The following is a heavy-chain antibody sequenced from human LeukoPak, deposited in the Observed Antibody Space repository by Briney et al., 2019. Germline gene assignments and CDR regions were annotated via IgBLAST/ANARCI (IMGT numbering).Heavy chain of an antibody. D-gene: IGHD3-10*01. CDR2: IKQDGSEK. CDR1: GFTFRSYA. V-gene: IGHV3-7*01. CDR3: ARDYYGSGILDY. Sequence: GGSLRLSCAASGFTFRSYAMSWVRQAPGKGLEWVANIKQDGSEKYYVDSVKGRFTISRDNAKNSLYPQMNSLRAEDTAVYYCARDYYGSGILDYWGQGTLVTVSS. J-gene: IGHJ4*02.